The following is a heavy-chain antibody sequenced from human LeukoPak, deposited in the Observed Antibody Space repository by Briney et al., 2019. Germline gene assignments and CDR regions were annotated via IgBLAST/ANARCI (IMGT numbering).Heavy chain of an antibody. V-gene: IGHV1-69*13. CDR2: IIPIFGTA. Sequence: GASVKVSCKASGGTFSSYAISWVRQAPGQGLEWMGGIIPIFGTANHAQKFQGRVTITADESTSTAYMELSSLRSEDTAVYYCAREATYCSSTSCYALDYYYGMDVWGKGTTVTVSS. CDR1: GGTFSSYA. CDR3: AREATYCSSTSCYALDYYYGMDV. D-gene: IGHD2-2*01. J-gene: IGHJ6*04.